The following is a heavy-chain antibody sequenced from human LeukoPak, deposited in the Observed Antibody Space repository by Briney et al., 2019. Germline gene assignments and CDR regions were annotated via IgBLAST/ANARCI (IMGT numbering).Heavy chain of an antibody. CDR3: ARADCSSSTCYLRRSWFDP. V-gene: IGHV3-21*01. CDR2: ISTSSRYI. CDR1: VFTLSNYD. Sequence: TGGSLRLSCAASVFTLSNYDMNWVRQAPGKGLEWVSSISTSSRYIYYKDSVRGRFTISRDDAKNSLYLEMNSLRAEDTAVYYCARADCSSSTCYLRRSWFDPWGQGTLVTVSS. J-gene: IGHJ5*02. D-gene: IGHD2-2*01.